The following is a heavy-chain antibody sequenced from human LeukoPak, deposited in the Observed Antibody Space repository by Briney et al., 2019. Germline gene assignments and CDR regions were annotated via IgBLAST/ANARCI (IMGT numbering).Heavy chain of an antibody. CDR3: ARGRMPVPGEYELQPPLW. CDR2: INHSGTT. V-gene: IGHV4-34*01. Sequence: SETLSLTCAVYGGSFSGYYWSWIRQPPGKGLEWISEINHSGTTNYNPSLKSRVTISVDTYKNQFSLRLSYVTAADTAMYYCARGRMPVPGEYELQPPLWWGQGTLVTVSS. CDR1: GGSFSGYY. D-gene: IGHD1-1*01. J-gene: IGHJ4*02.